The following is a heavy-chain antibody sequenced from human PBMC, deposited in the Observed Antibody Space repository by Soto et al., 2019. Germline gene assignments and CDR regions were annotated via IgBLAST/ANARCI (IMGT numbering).Heavy chain of an antibody. Sequence: SETLSLTFSVSGAALNSGNDYWSWIRQVPGKGLEWIGHIYVTGAVDYNPSLRDRITISQDTSERQFSLNLRLVTAADTAVYYCARLRIATNNYKWFDPWGQGTLVTVSS. CDR3: ARLRIATNNYKWFDP. CDR1: GAALNSGNDY. D-gene: IGHD2-21*01. CDR2: IYVTGAV. V-gene: IGHV4-31*03. J-gene: IGHJ5*02.